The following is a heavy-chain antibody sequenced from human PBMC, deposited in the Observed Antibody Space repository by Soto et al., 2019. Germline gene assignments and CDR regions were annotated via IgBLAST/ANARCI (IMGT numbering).Heavy chain of an antibody. CDR2: ISWDGGST. V-gene: IGHV3-43*01. Sequence: GESLKISCAASGFTFDDYTMHWVRQAPGKGLEWVSLISWDGGSTYYADSVKGRFTISRDNSKNSLYLQMNSLRTEDTALYYCAKGKHSSSDYYYYGMDVWGQGTTVTVSS. J-gene: IGHJ6*02. D-gene: IGHD6-6*01. CDR1: GFTFDDYT. CDR3: AKGKHSSSDYYYYGMDV.